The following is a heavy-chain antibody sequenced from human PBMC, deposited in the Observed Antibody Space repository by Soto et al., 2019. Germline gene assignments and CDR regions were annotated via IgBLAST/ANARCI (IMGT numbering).Heavy chain of an antibody. D-gene: IGHD5-18*01. CDR3: AREGGKYSYGFSPFDY. J-gene: IGHJ4*02. V-gene: IGHV4-59*01. CDR2: IYYSGST. Sequence: PSEILSLTCTVSGGSISPYHWSWIRQPPGKGLEWIGYIYYSGSTNYNPSLKSRVTISVDTSKNQFSLKLSSVTAADTAVYYCAREGGKYSYGFSPFDYWGQGTLVTVSS. CDR1: GGSISPYH.